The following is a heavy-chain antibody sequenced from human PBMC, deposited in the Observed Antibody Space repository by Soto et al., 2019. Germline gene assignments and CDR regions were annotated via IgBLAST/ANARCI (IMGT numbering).Heavy chain of an antibody. J-gene: IGHJ6*02. CDR2: IVVGTGST. CDR3: AADAHRDGFWSGYPYFYYSMDV. D-gene: IGHD3-3*01. CDR1: GITFRRTA. Sequence: QMQLVQSGPEVKKPGTSVKVSCKASGITFRRTAVQWMRQARGQRLEWIGRIVVGTGSTTSAQIVPERIAITRHMAANSPYLELRGLIPEATAISFCAADAHRDGFWSGYPYFYYSMDVWGQGTTVTVSS. V-gene: IGHV1-58*01.